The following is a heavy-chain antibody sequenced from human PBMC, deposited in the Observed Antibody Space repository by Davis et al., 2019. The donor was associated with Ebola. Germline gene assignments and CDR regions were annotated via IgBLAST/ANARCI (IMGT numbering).Heavy chain of an antibody. J-gene: IGHJ2*01. CDR2: HGTSGDT. D-gene: IGHD2-21*02. CDR1: GFVFRNYV. V-gene: IGHV3-23*01. CDR3: ARDPALVVTGGGWHFDL. Sequence: GESLKISCAASGFVFRNYVMSWVRRAPGKGLEWVSTHGTSGDTYYADSVKGRFTISRDNAKNTLHLQMNSLRVEDTAVYYCARDPALVVTGGGWHFDLWGRGTLVTVSS.